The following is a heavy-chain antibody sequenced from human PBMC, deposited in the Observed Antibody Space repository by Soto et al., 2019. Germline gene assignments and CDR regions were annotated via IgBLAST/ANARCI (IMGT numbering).Heavy chain of an antibody. D-gene: IGHD3-22*01. CDR1: GFTFSTYA. V-gene: IGHV3-30-3*01. Sequence: QVQLVESGGGVVQPGRSLRLSCAASGFTFSTYAMHWVRQAPGKGLEWVAVISYDGSNKYYADSVKGRFTISRDNSKNTLYLQMNRLRAEDTAVYYCARGSYYYDSSGYRYYWGQGTLVTVSS. CDR3: ARGSYYYDSSGYRYY. CDR2: ISYDGSNK. J-gene: IGHJ4*02.